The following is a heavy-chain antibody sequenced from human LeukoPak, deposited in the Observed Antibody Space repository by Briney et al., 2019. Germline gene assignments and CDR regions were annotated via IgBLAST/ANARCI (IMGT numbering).Heavy chain of an antibody. D-gene: IGHD6-13*01. V-gene: IGHV1-3*01. CDR1: GYTFTSHA. J-gene: IGHJ4*02. Sequence: ASVKVSCQASGYTFTSHAIHWVRPGPGQRLGWIGWIKAGNGNTKYSQKFQGRVTITRDTSASTAYMELSSLRSEDTAVYYCTSRGVAAGTCRSSCYFDYWGQGTLVTVSS. CDR3: TSRGVAAGTCRSSCYFDY. CDR2: IKAGNGNT.